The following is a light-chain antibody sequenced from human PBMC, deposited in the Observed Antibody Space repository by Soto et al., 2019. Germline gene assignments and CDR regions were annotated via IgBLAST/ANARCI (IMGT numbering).Light chain of an antibody. CDR3: QSYDSSNPVV. CDR1: SGSIASNY. J-gene: IGLJ2*01. Sequence: NFMLTQPHSVSASPGKTVTISCTRSSGSIASNYVQWYQQRPGSSPTTVIYDDNQRPSGVPDRFSGSIDSSSNSASLTISGLETEDEADYYCQSYDSSNPVVFGGGTKLTVL. V-gene: IGLV6-57*01. CDR2: DDN.